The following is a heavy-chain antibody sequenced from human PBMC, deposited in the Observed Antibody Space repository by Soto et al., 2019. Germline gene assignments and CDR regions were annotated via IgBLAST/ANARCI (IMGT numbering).Heavy chain of an antibody. D-gene: IGHD2-15*01. V-gene: IGHV5-51*01. Sequence: GESLKISCKGSGYSFTSYWIGWVRQMPGKGLEWMGIIYPGDSDTRYSPSFQGQVTISADKSISTAYLQWSSLKASDTAMHYCASSGVVVVAAYDAFDIWGQGTMVTVSS. CDR1: GYSFTSYW. J-gene: IGHJ3*02. CDR2: IYPGDSDT. CDR3: ASSGVVVVAAYDAFDI.